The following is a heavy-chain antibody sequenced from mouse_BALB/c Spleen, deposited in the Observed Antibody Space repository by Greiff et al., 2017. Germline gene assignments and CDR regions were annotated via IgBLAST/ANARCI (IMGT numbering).Heavy chain of an antibody. CDR2: ISSGSSTI. J-gene: IGHJ3*01. CDR3: ARSGGNYERVWFAY. D-gene: IGHD2-1*01. V-gene: IGHV5-17*02. CDR1: GFTFSSFG. Sequence: EVKLVESGGGLVQPGGSRKLSCAASGFTFSSFGMHWVRQAPEKGLEWVAYISSGSSTIYYADTVKGRFTISRDNPKNTLFLQMTSLRSEDTAMYDCARSGGNYERVWFAYWGQGTLVTVSA.